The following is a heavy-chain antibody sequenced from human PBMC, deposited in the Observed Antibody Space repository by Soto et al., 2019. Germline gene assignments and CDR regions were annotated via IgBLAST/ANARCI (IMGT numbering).Heavy chain of an antibody. J-gene: IGHJ4*02. CDR2: ISWDGGST. CDR3: AKDLGYSSGWSNFDY. CDR1: GFTFDDYT. V-gene: IGHV3-43*01. D-gene: IGHD6-19*01. Sequence: EVQLVGSGGVVVQPGGSLRLSCAASGFTFDDYTMHWVRQAPGKGLEWVSLISWDGGSTYYADSVKGRFTISRDNSKNSLYLQMNSLRTEDTALYYCAKDLGYSSGWSNFDYWGQGTLVTVSS.